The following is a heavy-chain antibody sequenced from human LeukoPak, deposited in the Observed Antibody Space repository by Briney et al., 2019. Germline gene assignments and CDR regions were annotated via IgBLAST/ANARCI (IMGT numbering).Heavy chain of an antibody. J-gene: IGHJ6*02. V-gene: IGHV1-8*01. CDR2: MNPNSGNT. CDR3: ARVHDYGDEGFGMDV. CDR1: GYTFTSYD. Sequence: ASVKVSCRASGYTFTSYDINWVRQATGQGLEWMGWMNPNSGNTGYAQKFQGRVTMTRNTSLSTAYMELSSLRSEDTAVYYCARVHDYGDEGFGMDVWGQGTTVTVSS. D-gene: IGHD4-17*01.